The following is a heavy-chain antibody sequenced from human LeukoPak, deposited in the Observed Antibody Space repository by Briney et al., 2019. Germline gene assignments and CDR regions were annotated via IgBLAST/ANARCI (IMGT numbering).Heavy chain of an antibody. D-gene: IGHD1-26*01. CDR1: GYSFTSYW. V-gene: IGHV5-51*01. CDR2: IYPGDSDT. Sequence: GESLKISCKGSGYSFTSYWIGWVRQMPGKGLEWMGIIYPGDSDTRYSPSFQGQVTISADKSISTAYLQWSSLTASDTAMYYCARQDGSYRASQPGNYDHGTYVWGQGTPVTVSS. J-gene: IGHJ6*02. CDR3: ARQDGSYRASQPGNYDHGTYV.